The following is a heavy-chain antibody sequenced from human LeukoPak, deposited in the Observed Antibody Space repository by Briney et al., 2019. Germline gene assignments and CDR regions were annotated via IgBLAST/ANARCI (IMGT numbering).Heavy chain of an antibody. J-gene: IGHJ4*02. D-gene: IGHD1-1*01. CDR3: AIHATYNWSDDY. CDR2: IDPSDYYT. Sequence: LGESLKISCKGSGYSFTTYWISWVRQMPGKGLERMGRIDPSDYYTNYSPSFQGHVTISADKSISTGYLQWSSLKASDTAMYYCAIHATYNWSDDYWGQGTLVTVSS. CDR1: GYSFTTYW. V-gene: IGHV5-10-1*01.